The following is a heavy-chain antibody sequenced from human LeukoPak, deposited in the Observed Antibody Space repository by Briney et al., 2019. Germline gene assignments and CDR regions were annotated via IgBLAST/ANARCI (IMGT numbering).Heavy chain of an antibody. CDR3: ARDDNGDYGADY. V-gene: IGHV3-23*01. D-gene: IGHD4-17*01. CDR2: ISVSGGST. J-gene: IGHJ4*02. Sequence: GGSLRLSCAASGFTFSSYAMSWVRQAPGKGLEWVSAISVSGGSTYYADSVKGRFTISRDNSKNTLYLQINSLRAEDTAVYYCARDDNGDYGADYWGQGTLVTVSS. CDR1: GFTFSSYA.